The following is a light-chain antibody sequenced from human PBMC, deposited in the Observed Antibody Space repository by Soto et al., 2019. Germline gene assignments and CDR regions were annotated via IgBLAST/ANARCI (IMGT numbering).Light chain of an antibody. CDR1: QSISNY. CDR3: EQSYSTPLST. J-gene: IGKJ3*01. V-gene: IGKV1-39*01. Sequence: DIQMTQSPSSLSASVGDRVTITCRASQSISNYLNWYQQKPGEAPKLLIYAASSLQSGVPSRFXGSGSGTDFTLTISSLQPEDFATYYCEQSYSTPLSTFGPGTKVDIK. CDR2: AAS.